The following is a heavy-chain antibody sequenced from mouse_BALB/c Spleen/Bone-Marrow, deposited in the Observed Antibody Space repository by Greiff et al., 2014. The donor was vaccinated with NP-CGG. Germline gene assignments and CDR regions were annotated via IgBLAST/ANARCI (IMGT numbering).Heavy chain of an antibody. D-gene: IGHD2-2*01. Sequence: DLVKPGASVKLSCKASGYTFTNYWINWIKQRPGQGLEWIGRIAPRSGSTYYNEMFKGKTTLTVDTSSSTAYIQLSSLSSEDSDVYFCARERYGYDGWYFDVWGAGTTVTVSS. J-gene: IGHJ1*01. CDR3: ARERYGYDGWYFDV. CDR1: GYTFTNYW. CDR2: IAPRSGST. V-gene: IGHV1S41*01.